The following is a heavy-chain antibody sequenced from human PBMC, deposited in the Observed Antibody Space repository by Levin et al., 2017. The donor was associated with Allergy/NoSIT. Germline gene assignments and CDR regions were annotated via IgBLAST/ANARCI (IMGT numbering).Heavy chain of an antibody. CDR3: AGEGHWGDYFDY. CDR2: ISSSSSYI. Sequence: GGSLRLSCAASGFTFSSYSMNWVRQAPGKGLEWVSSISSSSSYIYYADSVKGRFTISRDNAKNSLYLQMNSLRAEDTAVYYCAGEGHWGDYFDYWGQGTLVTVSS. CDR1: GFTFSSYS. D-gene: IGHD7-27*01. J-gene: IGHJ4*02. V-gene: IGHV3-21*01.